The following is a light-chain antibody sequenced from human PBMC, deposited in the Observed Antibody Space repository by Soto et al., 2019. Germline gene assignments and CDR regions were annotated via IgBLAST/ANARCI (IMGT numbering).Light chain of an antibody. Sequence: QSALTQPASVSGSPGQSITITCTGTSSDVGSYNYVSWYQHHPGKAPKLIIYEVSHRPSGVSYRFSGSKSGNTASLPISGLQAEDEADYYCTSYTITSTLEIGGGTKLTVL. CDR1: SSDVGSYNY. CDR2: EVS. CDR3: TSYTITSTLE. V-gene: IGLV2-14*01. J-gene: IGLJ2*01.